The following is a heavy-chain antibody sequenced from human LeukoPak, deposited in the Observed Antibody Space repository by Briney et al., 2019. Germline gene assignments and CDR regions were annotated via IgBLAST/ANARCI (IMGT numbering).Heavy chain of an antibody. D-gene: IGHD3-10*01. J-gene: IGHJ4*02. CDR2: IYYSGST. CDR1: GGSISSYY. Sequence: PSETLSLTCTVSGGSISSYYWSWIRQPAGKGLEWIGYIYYSGSTNYNPSLKSRVTISVDTSKNQFSLKLSSVTAADTAVYYCARDRYYDSGSYYNWGQGTLVTVSS. V-gene: IGHV4-59*01. CDR3: ARDRYYDSGSYYN.